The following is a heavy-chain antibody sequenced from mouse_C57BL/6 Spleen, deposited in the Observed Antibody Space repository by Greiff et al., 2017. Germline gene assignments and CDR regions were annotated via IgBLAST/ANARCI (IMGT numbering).Heavy chain of an antibody. CDR1: GYTFTSYG. Sequence: QVQLQQSGAELARPGASVKLSCKASGYTFTSYGISWVKQRTGQGLEWIGEIYPRSGNTYYNEKFKGKATLTADKSSSTAYMELRSLTSEDSAVYFCEGRAVITTVEALYFDYWGQGTTLTVSS. J-gene: IGHJ2*01. D-gene: IGHD1-1*01. CDR2: IYPRSGNT. CDR3: EGRAVITTVEALYFDY. V-gene: IGHV1-81*01.